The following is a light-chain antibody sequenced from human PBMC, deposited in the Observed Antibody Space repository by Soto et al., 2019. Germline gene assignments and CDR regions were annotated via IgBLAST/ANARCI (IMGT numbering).Light chain of an antibody. J-gene: IGKJ5*01. CDR3: QQYSDLPMT. CDR1: QSVSRNY. CDR2: TAS. V-gene: IGKV3-20*01. Sequence: EILLTQSPCTLSLSAGERATLSCRASQSVSRNYLAWYQQKPGQAPRLLIYTASRRATGIPDRFSGSGSGTDFTLTISRLEPEDSAVYYCQQYSDLPMTFGQGTRLEIK.